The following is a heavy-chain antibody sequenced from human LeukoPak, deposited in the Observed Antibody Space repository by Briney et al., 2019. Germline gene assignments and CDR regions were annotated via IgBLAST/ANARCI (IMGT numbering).Heavy chain of an antibody. CDR2: ISGSGGST. V-gene: IGHV3-23*01. D-gene: IGHD3-22*01. CDR3: AKDRPWTPYYYDSSGYYPILYFDY. Sequence: GGSLRLSCAASGFTFSSYAMSCVRQAPGKGLEWVSAISGSGGSTYYADSVKGRFTISRDNSKNTLYLQMNSLRAEDTAVYYCAKDRPWTPYYYDSSGYYPILYFDYWGQGTLVTVSS. J-gene: IGHJ4*02. CDR1: GFTFSSYA.